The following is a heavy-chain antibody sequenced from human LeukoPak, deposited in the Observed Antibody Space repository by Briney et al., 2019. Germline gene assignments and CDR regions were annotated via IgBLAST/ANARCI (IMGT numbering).Heavy chain of an antibody. V-gene: IGHV3-23*01. J-gene: IGHJ4*02. CDR2: LTGDGGT. Sequence: GGSLRLSCAASGFTFSSSAMSWVRQAPGKGLEWVSVLTGDGGTYYADSVKGRFTNSRDDSKNTLFLQMNSLRAEDTAVYFCAKVKWKLIGYFDYWGQGTLVTVSS. D-gene: IGHD1-20*01. CDR1: GFTFSSSA. CDR3: AKVKWKLIGYFDY.